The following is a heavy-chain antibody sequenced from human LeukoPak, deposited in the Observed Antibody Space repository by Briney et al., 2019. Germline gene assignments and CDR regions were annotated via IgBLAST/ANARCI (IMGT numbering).Heavy chain of an antibody. D-gene: IGHD3-9*01. CDR3: ARATGIKVPPAY. CDR1: GGSFSGYY. V-gene: IGHV4-34*01. Sequence: SETLSLTCAVYGGSFSGYYWSWIRQSPGKGLEWIGEINHSGRNNYNPSLKSRVTISVETPKNQFSLKLNSVTAADRAVYYCARATGIKVPPAYWGQGTLVTVSS. J-gene: IGHJ4*02. CDR2: INHSGRN.